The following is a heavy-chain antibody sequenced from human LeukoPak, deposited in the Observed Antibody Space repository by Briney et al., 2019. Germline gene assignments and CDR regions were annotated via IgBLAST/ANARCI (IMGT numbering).Heavy chain of an antibody. V-gene: IGHV4-39*06. D-gene: IGHD6-19*01. CDR3: ASGGWYRQYFDY. CDR2: IYYSGST. J-gene: IGHJ4*02. CDR1: GGSISNYY. Sequence: SETLSLTCTVSGGSISNYYWGWIRQPPGEGLEWIGSIYYSGSTYYNSSLQSRVTISVHMSNNQFALKLSSVTAADTAVYYCASGGWYRQYFDYWGQGTLVTVSS.